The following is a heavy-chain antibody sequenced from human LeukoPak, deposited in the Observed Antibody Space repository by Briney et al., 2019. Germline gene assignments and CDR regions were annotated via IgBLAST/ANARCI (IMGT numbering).Heavy chain of an antibody. CDR2: IYHSGSA. CDR1: GYSISSGYQ. V-gene: IGHV4-38-2*01. Sequence: SETLSLTCAVSGYSISSGYQWAWIRQSPGKGLEWIGSIYHSGSAHYNPSLKSRVTISVETSKNQFSLKLSSVTAADTAVYYCARGAPYSSGWYALGMDVWGQGTTVTVSS. CDR3: ARGAPYSSGWYALGMDV. J-gene: IGHJ6*02. D-gene: IGHD6-19*01.